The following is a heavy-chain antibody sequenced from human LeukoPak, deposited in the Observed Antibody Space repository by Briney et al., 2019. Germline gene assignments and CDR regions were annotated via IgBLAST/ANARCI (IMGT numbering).Heavy chain of an antibody. V-gene: IGHV3-53*01. J-gene: IGHJ4*02. CDR3: AKGAYYHGSGRYFDY. CDR1: GFTVSSNY. CDR2: IYSGGST. D-gene: IGHD3-10*01. Sequence: GGSLRLSCAASGFTVSSNYMSWVRQALGKGLEWVSVIYSGGSTYYADSVKGRFTISRDNSKNTLYLQMNSLRAEDTAVYYCAKGAYYHGSGRYFDYWGQGTLVTVSS.